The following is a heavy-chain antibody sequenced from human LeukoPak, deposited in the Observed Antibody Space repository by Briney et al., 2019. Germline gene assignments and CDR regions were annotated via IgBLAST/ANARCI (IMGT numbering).Heavy chain of an antibody. V-gene: IGHV4-34*01. J-gene: IGHJ6*02. CDR2: INHSGST. D-gene: IGHD5-12*01. CDR1: GGSFSDYY. Sequence: PSETLSLTCAVYGGSFSDYYWSWIRQPPGKGLEWIGEINHSGSTNYNPSLKSRVTISVDTSKNQFSLNLSSVTAADTAVYYCARGGHVDIVATIPFPMDVWGQGTTVTVSS. CDR3: ARGGHVDIVATIPFPMDV.